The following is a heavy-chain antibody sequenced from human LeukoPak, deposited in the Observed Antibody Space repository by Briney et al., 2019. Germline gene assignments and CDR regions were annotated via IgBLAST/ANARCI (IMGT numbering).Heavy chain of an antibody. J-gene: IGHJ6*02. CDR1: GFTFSSYS. D-gene: IGHD3-10*01. V-gene: IGHV3-21*01. CDR3: ARSLRGGIYDGMDV. Sequence: GGSLRLSCAASGFTFSSYSMNWVRQAPGKGLEWFSSISSSSNYIYYADSVKGRFTISRDNAKNSLYLQMNSLRAEDTAVYYCARSLRGGIYDGMDVWGQGTTVTVSS. CDR2: ISSSSNYI.